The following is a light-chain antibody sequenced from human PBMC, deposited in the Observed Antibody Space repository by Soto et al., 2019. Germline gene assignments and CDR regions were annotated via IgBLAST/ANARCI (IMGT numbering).Light chain of an antibody. CDR1: TLAVGLYNY. Sequence: QSVLTQPASVSGSPGQSITISCTGATLAVGLYNYVSWYQQRPDKSPKLIIYDVSDRPSGLSNRCSGSKSGITASVTISGLQAEDEVDYYCAAYTSSATPYIFGTGTKVTVL. CDR2: DVS. CDR3: AAYTSSATPYI. V-gene: IGLV2-14*01. J-gene: IGLJ1*01.